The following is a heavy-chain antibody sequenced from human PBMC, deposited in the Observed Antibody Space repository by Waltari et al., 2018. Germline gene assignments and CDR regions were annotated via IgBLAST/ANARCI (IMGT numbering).Heavy chain of an antibody. CDR1: GGSISSSSYY. CDR3: ARQSGYSSSWYYFDY. CDR2: IYYSGGT. V-gene: IGHV4-39*07. D-gene: IGHD6-13*01. J-gene: IGHJ4*02. Sequence: QLQLQESGPGLVKPSETLSLTCTVSGGSISSSSYYWGWIRQPPGKGLEWMRSIYYSGGTYYNPSLKSRVTISVDTSKNQFSLKLSSVTAADTAVYYCARQSGYSSSWYYFDYWGQGTLVTVSS.